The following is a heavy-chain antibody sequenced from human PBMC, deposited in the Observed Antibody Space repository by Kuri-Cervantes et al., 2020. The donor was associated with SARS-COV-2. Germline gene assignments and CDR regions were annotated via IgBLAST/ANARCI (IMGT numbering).Heavy chain of an antibody. D-gene: IGHD3-3*01. V-gene: IGHV3-30*02. CDR2: VRRDGSNY. J-gene: IGHJ4*02. Sequence: GESLKISCAASGFTFSYYGMHWVRQAPGKGLEWVGFVRRDGSNYYYADSVKGRFTISRDNSKNSLYPEMNSLRPEDTAVYYCATGGVYDFWSGYYPFDYWGQGTLVTVSS. CDR1: GFTFSYYG. CDR3: ATGGVYDFWSGYYPFDY.